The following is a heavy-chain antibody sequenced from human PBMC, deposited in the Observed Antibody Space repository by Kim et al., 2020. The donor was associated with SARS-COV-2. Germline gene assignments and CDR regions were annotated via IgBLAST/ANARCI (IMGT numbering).Heavy chain of an antibody. V-gene: IGHV3-15*01. Sequence: GRFTISRDDSKNTRYLQMNSLKTEDTAVYYCTTLATTTYYDILTGYYRLDYWGQGTLVTVSS. J-gene: IGHJ4*02. D-gene: IGHD3-9*01. CDR3: TTLATTTYYDILTGYYRLDY.